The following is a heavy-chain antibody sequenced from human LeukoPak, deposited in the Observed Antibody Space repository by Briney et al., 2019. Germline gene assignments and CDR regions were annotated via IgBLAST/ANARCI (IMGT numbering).Heavy chain of an antibody. D-gene: IGHD2-15*01. CDR3: AKNRGYCSGGSCYGDY. CDR1: GFTFSNYA. J-gene: IGHJ4*02. V-gene: IGHV3-23*01. Sequence: GGSLRLSCAASGFTFSNYAMSWVRQAPGKGLEWVSTISTSGDNTHFADSVKGRFTISRDISKNTLYLQMNSLRVEDTAVYYCAKNRGYCSGGSCYGDYWGQGTLVTVSS. CDR2: ISTSGDNT.